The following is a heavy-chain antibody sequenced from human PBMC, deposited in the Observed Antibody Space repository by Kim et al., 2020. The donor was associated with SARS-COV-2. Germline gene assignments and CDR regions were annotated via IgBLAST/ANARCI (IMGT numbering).Heavy chain of an antibody. J-gene: IGHJ3*02. Sequence: VKGRFTISRDNSKNTLYLQMNSLRAEDTAVYYCAKADDSSGYYYLGAFDIWGQGTMVTVSS. D-gene: IGHD3-22*01. CDR3: AKADDSSGYYYLGAFDI. V-gene: IGHV3-23*01.